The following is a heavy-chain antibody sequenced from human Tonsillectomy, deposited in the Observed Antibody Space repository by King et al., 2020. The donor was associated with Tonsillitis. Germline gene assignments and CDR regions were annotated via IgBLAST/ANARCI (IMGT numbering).Heavy chain of an antibody. V-gene: IGHV1-2*02. CDR1: GYTFTGYS. CDR3: ARVSSEYYFDSSTLAY. J-gene: IGHJ4*02. CDR2: INPNIGGT. D-gene: IGHD3-22*01. Sequence: VQLVQSGAEVKKPGASVKVSCRASGYTFTGYSLHWVRQAPGQGLEWMGWINPNIGGTNYAQKFHGRVTLTRDTSISTAFMELTSLKSDDTAVYYCARVSSEYYFDSSTLAYWRQGTLVTVSS.